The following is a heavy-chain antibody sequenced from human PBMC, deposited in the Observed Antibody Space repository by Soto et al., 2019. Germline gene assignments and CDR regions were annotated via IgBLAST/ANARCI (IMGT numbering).Heavy chain of an antibody. D-gene: IGHD3-22*01. CDR1: GYSISSGYY. CDR3: ARIVVVTGYYFDY. V-gene: IGHV4-38-2*01. CDR2: IYHSGST. Sequence: PSETLSLTCAVSGYSISSGYYWGWIRQPPGKGLEWIGSIYHSGSTYYNPSLKSRVTISVDTSKNQFSLKLSSVTAADTAVYYCARIVVVTGYYFDYWGQGTLVTVSS. J-gene: IGHJ4*02.